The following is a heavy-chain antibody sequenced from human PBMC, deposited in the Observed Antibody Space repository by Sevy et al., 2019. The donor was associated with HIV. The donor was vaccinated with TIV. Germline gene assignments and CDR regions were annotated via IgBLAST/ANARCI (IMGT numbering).Heavy chain of an antibody. CDR1: GDSISSYF. CDR2: LYYSVSI. CDR3: ARDSAVVPRALVY. V-gene: IGHV4-59*01. Sequence: SETLSLTCNVSGDSISSYFWSWFRQPPGKGLEWIGYLYYSVSIEYNPSLRSRVTISVDTSKKHFSMKLRSVTAADTAMYYCARDSAVVPRALVYWGQGTLVTVSS. J-gene: IGHJ4*02. D-gene: IGHD2-21*01.